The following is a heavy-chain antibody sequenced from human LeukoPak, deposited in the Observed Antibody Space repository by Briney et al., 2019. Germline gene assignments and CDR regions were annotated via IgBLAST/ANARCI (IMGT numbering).Heavy chain of an antibody. CDR1: GGSISSYY. CDR2: IYYSGST. V-gene: IGHV4-59*01. D-gene: IGHD1-26*01. CDR3: AREVGGSYFDY. Sequence: SETLSLTCTVSGGSISSYYWSWIRQPPGKGLEWIGNIYYSGSTNYNPSLKSRVTISVDTSKNQFSLKLNSVTAADTAVYYCAREVGGSYFDYWGQGTLATVSS. J-gene: IGHJ4*02.